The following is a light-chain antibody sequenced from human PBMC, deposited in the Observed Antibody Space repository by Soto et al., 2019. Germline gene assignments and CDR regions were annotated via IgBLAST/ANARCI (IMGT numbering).Light chain of an antibody. V-gene: IGKV3-15*01. J-gene: IGKJ4*01. CDR3: LQHNTYPLT. CDR2: GAS. Sequence: EIVMTQSPATLSVSPGERVTLSCRASQSVSSNLAWYQQKLGQAPRLLIYGASTRATGIPDRFSGSGSGTEFTLTISSLQPEDFATYYCLQHNTYPLTFGGGTKVEIK. CDR1: QSVSSN.